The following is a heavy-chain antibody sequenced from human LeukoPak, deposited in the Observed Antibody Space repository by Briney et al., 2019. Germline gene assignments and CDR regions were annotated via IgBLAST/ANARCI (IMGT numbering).Heavy chain of an antibody. CDR2: IHTRGST. CDR1: AGSISIYY. Sequence: SETLSLTCTLSAGSISIYYWSWIRQPAGKGLEWIGRIHTRGSTNYNHSLKSRVTMSIDTSKNQFSLKLSSVTAADTAVYYCARLGIAAAGGYYIDVWGKGTTVTISS. V-gene: IGHV4-4*07. CDR3: ARLGIAAAGGYYIDV. J-gene: IGHJ6*03. D-gene: IGHD6-13*01.